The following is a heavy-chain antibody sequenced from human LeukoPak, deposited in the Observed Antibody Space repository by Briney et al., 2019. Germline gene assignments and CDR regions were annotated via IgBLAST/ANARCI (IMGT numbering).Heavy chain of an antibody. Sequence: PGGSLRLSCAASGFTFSDYGIHWVRQAPGKGLEWVGIIWYDGSNKYYADSVKGRFTISRDNSKNELYLQMCSLRAEDTAVYYCARDACPNCVCHSTYGIDVWGQGTMVTVSS. V-gene: IGHV3-33*01. D-gene: IGHD2-8*01. CDR1: GFTFSDYG. CDR3: ARDACPNCVCHSTYGIDV. CDR2: IWYDGSNK. J-gene: IGHJ6*02.